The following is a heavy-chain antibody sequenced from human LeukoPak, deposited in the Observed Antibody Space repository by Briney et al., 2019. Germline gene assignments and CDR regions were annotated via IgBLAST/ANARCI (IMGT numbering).Heavy chain of an antibody. CDR1: GFTFDDYA. Sequence: GGSLRLSCAASGFTFDDYAMHWVRQAPGKGLEWVSGISDDGSGTYYADSVKGRFTISRDNSKNTLFLQINSLRAEDSAVYYCATDRERDPSVYYLVGGQGTLITVSS. D-gene: IGHD3-22*01. CDR3: ATDRERDPSVYYLV. CDR2: ISDDGSGT. V-gene: IGHV3-23*01. J-gene: IGHJ4*02.